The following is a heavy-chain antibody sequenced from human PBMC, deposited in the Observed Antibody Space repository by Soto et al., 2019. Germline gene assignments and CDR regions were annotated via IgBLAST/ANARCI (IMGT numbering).Heavy chain of an antibody. V-gene: IGHV1-46*01. CDR3: ARESGSSGEVDH. CDR1: GYTFTSYY. CDR2: INPSGGST. Sequence: XSVKVSCTASGYTFTSYYMHLVRQAPGQGLECMGIINPSGGSTSYAQKFQGRVTMTRDASTSTVYMELSSLRSEDTAVYYCARESGSSGEVDHWGQGTLVTVSS. D-gene: IGHD3-22*01. J-gene: IGHJ4*02.